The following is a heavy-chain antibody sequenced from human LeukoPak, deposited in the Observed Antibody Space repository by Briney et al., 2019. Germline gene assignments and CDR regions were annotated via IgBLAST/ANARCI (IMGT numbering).Heavy chain of an antibody. CDR2: IYSGGST. J-gene: IGHJ6*03. CDR1: GFTFSDYY. Sequence: PGGSLRLSCAASGFTFSDYYMNWVRQAPGKGLEWVSVIYSGGSTYYADSVKGRFTISRGNSKNTLYLQMNSLRAEDTAVYYCASPDPYYYYMDVWGKGPTVTVSS. V-gene: IGHV3-53*01. CDR3: ASPDPYYYYMDV.